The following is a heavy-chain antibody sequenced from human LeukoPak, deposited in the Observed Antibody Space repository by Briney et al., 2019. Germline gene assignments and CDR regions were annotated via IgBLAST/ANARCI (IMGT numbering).Heavy chain of an antibody. D-gene: IGHD3-10*01. CDR1: GYTLTELS. J-gene: IGHJ6*03. V-gene: IGHV1-24*01. Sequence: GASVKVSCKVSGYTLTELSMHLVRQAPGRGLEWMGGFDPEDGETIYAQKFQGRVTMTEDTSTDTAYMELSSLRSEDTAVYYCATSYGSGSKGYYYYYYMDVWGKGTTVTVSS. CDR3: ATSYGSGSKGYYYYYYMDV. CDR2: FDPEDGET.